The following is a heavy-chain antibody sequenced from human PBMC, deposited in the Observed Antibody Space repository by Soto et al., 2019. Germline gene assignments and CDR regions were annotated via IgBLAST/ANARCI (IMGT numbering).Heavy chain of an antibody. CDR1: GASVDSGGYS. Sequence: SETLSLTCAVSGASVDSGGYSWSWIRKPPGKGLEWIGYIYHGVSTDYNPSLKSRVTISVDSPKNLFSLSLSSVTAADTAVYYCVFSRFGEVLSSLDHWGQGALVTVS. CDR2: IYHGVST. CDR3: VFSRFGEVLSSLDH. V-gene: IGHV4-30-2*01. D-gene: IGHD3-10*01. J-gene: IGHJ4*02.